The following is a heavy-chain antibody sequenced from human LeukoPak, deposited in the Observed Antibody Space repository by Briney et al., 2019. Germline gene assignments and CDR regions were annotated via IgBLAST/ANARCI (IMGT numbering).Heavy chain of an antibody. D-gene: IGHD2-2*01. J-gene: IGHJ5*02. CDR2: MNPNSGNT. Sequence: ASVKVSCKASGYTFTSYDINWARQATGQGLEWMGWMNPNSGNTGYAQKFQGRVTMTRNTSINTAYMELSSLRSEDTAVYYCARGPLVTEHQLLPWGQGTLVTVSS. CDR3: ARGPLVTEHQLLP. V-gene: IGHV1-8*01. CDR1: GYTFTSYD.